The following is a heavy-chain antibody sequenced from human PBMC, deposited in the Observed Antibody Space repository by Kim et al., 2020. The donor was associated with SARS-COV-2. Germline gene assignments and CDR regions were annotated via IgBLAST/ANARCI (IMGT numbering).Heavy chain of an antibody. CDR3: AIALFIVGATSSIDY. V-gene: IGHV1-69*13. Sequence: SVKVSCKASGGTFSSYAISWVRQAPGQGLEWMGGIIPIFGTANYAQKFQGRVTITADESTSTAYMELSSLRSEDTAVYYCAIALFIVGATSSIDYWGQGTLVTVSS. D-gene: IGHD1-26*01. CDR2: IIPIFGTA. CDR1: GGTFSSYA. J-gene: IGHJ4*02.